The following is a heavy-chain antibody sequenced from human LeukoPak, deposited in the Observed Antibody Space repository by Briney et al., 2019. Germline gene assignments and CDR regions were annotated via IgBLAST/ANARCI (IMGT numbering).Heavy chain of an antibody. CDR2: ISSSGGT. CDR3: ARGPYSYDSSGAFDI. CDR1: GDSISSGDYY. Sequence: PSQTLSLTCTVSGDSISSGDYYWSWIRQPAGKGLEWIGRISSSGGTNYNPSLKSRVTISVDTSKNQFSLKLSSVTAADTAVYFCARGPYSYDSSGAFDIWGQGTMDTVSS. J-gene: IGHJ3*02. V-gene: IGHV4-61*02. D-gene: IGHD3-22*01.